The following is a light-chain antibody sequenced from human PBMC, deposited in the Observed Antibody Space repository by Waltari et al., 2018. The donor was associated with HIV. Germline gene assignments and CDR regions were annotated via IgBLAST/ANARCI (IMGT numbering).Light chain of an antibody. J-gene: IGLJ2*01. CDR3: QAWDSDTVI. V-gene: IGLV3-1*01. Sequence: SYELTQPPSVSVSPGQTATITCSAERVRERYVCWYQQKAGQSPVLVLYQDNKRPSGIPARFSGSNSGNTATLAISGTQSLDEADYYCQAWDSDTVIFGGGTTLTVL. CDR1: RVRERY. CDR2: QDN.